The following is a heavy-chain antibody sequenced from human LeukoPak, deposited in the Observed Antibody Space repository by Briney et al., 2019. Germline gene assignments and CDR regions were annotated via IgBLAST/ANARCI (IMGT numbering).Heavy chain of an antibody. CDR3: AGETYSSGRSLSY. J-gene: IGHJ4*02. CDR2: IYYSGST. CDR1: GGSIGSYY. V-gene: IGHV4-59*08. D-gene: IGHD6-19*01. Sequence: SETLSLTCTVSGGSIGSYYWSWIRQPPGKGLEWIGYIYYSGSTNYNPSLKSRVTISVDTSKNQFSLKLSSVTAADTAVYYCAGETYSSGRSLSYWGQGTLVTVSS.